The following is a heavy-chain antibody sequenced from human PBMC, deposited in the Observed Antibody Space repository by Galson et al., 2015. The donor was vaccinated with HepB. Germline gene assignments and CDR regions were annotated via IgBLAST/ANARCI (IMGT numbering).Heavy chain of an antibody. V-gene: IGHV3-30*18. CDR3: AKDSEYQLLWGYSSSWYGGGFDY. D-gene: IGHD6-13*01. J-gene: IGHJ4*02. Sequence: SLRLSCAASGFTFSSYGMHWVRQAPGKGLEWVAVISYDGSNKYYADSVKGRFTISRDNSKNTLYLQMNSLRAGDTAVYYCAKDSEYQLLWGYSSSWYGGGFDYCGQGTLVTVSS. CDR2: ISYDGSNK. CDR1: GFTFSSYG.